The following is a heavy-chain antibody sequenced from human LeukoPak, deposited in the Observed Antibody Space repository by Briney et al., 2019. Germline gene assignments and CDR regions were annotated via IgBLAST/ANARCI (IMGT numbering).Heavy chain of an antibody. V-gene: IGHV4-34*01. CDR1: GGSFSGYY. CDR2: INHSGST. J-gene: IGHJ4*02. Sequence: SETLSLTCAVYGGSFSGYYWSWIRQPPGKGLEWIGEINHSGSTNYNPSLKSRVTISVDTSKNQFSLKLSSVTAADTAVYYCARGGYFDYWGQGTLVTVSS. CDR3: ARGGYFDY.